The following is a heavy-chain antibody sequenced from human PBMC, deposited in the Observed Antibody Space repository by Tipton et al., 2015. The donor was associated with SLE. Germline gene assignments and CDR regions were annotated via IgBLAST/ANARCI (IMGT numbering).Heavy chain of an antibody. Sequence: TLSLTCSVSGGSISSHYWSWIRQPPGKGLEWIGYIYYSGSTNYNPSLKSRVTISVDTSKNQFSLKLSSVTAADTAVYYCARGRYDFWSGPSVGFDYWGQGPLVTVSS. D-gene: IGHD3-3*01. CDR1: GGSISSHY. CDR2: IYYSGST. J-gene: IGHJ4*02. CDR3: ARGRYDFWSGPSVGFDY. V-gene: IGHV4-59*11.